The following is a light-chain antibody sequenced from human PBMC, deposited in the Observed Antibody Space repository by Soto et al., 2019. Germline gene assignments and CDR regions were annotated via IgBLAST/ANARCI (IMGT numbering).Light chain of an antibody. J-gene: IGKJ4*01. CDR1: QSVTNSY. V-gene: IGKV3-15*01. Sequence: EIVITQSPVTLSVSPEERATLSCRASQSVTNSYLAWYQQKPGQAPRLLIFGASTRAAGIPARFSGSGSGTEFTLTISSLQSEDFAVYYCQQYSNWPLTFGGGTKVDIK. CDR3: QQYSNWPLT. CDR2: GAS.